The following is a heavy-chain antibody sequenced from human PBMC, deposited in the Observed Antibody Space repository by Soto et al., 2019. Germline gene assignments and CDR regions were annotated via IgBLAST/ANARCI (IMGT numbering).Heavy chain of an antibody. Sequence: QVQLVQSGAEVKKPGSSVKVSCKASGGTFSSYTISWVRQAPGQGLEWMGRSIPILGIANYAKKFQGRVTITAAKTTSTANMELSSLRSEDTAVYYCARDRMVRGVIIASDYYYYYMDVWGKGTTVTVSS. D-gene: IGHD3-10*01. J-gene: IGHJ6*03. V-gene: IGHV1-69*08. CDR2: SIPILGIA. CDR1: GGTFSSYT. CDR3: ARDRMVRGVIIASDYYYYYMDV.